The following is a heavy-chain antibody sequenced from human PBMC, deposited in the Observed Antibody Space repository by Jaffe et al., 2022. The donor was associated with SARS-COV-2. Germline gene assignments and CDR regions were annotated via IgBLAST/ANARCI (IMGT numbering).Heavy chain of an antibody. D-gene: IGHD6-6*01. Sequence: QVQLQESGPGLVKPSQTLSLTCTVSGGSISSGSYYWSWIRQPAGKGLEWIGRIYTSGSTNYNPSLKSRVTISVDTSKNQFSLKLSSVTAADTAVYYCAKSIAARGGWFDPWGQGTLVTVSS. CDR1: GGSISSGSYY. CDR2: IYTSGST. J-gene: IGHJ5*02. V-gene: IGHV4-61*02. CDR3: AKSIAARGGWFDP.